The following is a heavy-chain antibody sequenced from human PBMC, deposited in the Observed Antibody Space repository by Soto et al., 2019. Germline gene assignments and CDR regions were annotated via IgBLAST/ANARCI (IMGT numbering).Heavy chain of an antibody. D-gene: IGHD3-22*01. Sequence: GGSLRLSCAASGFTFSNAWMNWVRQAPGKGLEWVGRIKSKTDGGTTDYAAPVKGRFTISRDDSKNTLYLQMNSLKTEDTAVYYCTTGHYYDSSGYSPYYYYGMDVWGQGTTVTVSS. CDR2: IKSKTDGGTT. CDR3: TTGHYYDSSGYSPYYYYGMDV. J-gene: IGHJ6*02. V-gene: IGHV3-15*07. CDR1: GFTFSNAW.